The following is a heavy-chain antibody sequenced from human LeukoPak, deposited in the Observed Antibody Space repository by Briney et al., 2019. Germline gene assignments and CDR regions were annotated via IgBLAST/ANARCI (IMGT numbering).Heavy chain of an antibody. V-gene: IGHV4-59*01. CDR1: GGSISSYY. CDR2: IYYSGST. D-gene: IGHD6-6*01. Sequence: SETLSLTCTVSGGSISSYYWSWVRQPPGKGLEWIGYIYYSGSTNYNPSLKSPVTISVDTSKNQFSLKLSSVTAADTAVYYCARAYSSYTPSDYWGQGTLVTVSS. J-gene: IGHJ4*02. CDR3: ARAYSSYTPSDY.